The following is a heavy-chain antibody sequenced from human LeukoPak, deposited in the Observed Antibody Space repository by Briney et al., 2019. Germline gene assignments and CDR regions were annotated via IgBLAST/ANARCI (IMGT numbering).Heavy chain of an antibody. CDR2: ISSSGSGGNT. CDR1: GFTFSSYA. V-gene: IGHV3-23*01. CDR3: AKERTVGASYWYFDL. D-gene: IGHD1-26*01. Sequence: GGSLRLSCAASGFTFSSYAMSWARQAPGKGLEWVSGISSSGSGGNTYYADFVKGRFTISRDSSKNTLFLQMNTLRAEDTAIYYCAKERTVGASYWYFDLWGRGTLVTVSS. J-gene: IGHJ2*01.